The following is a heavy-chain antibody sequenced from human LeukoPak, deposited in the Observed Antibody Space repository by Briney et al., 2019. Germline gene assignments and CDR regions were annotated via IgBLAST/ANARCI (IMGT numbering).Heavy chain of an antibody. J-gene: IGHJ4*02. CDR1: GFTFSSNG. D-gene: IGHD2-8*01. CDR2: IRYDGNNK. V-gene: IGHV3-30*02. Sequence: GGSLRLSCAASGFTFSSNGMHWIRQAPGKGLEWVAFIRYDGNNKYYADSVKGRFTISRDNSNNTLYLQMNSLRIEDTSVYYCAEDLSQGPYCTNGICSMIFDYWGQGTLVTVSS. CDR3: AEDLSQGPYCTNGICSMIFDY.